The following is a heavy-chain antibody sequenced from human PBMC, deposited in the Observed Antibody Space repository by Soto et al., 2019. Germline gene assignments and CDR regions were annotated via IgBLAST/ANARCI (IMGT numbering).Heavy chain of an antibody. D-gene: IGHD5-18*01. CDR3: ARGNSYGRYYYYGMDV. CDR2: INPNSGGT. CDR1: GYTFTGYY. V-gene: IGHV1-2*04. Sequence: ASVKVSCKASGYTFTGYYMHWVRQAPGQGLEWMGWINPNSGGTNYAQKFQGWVTMTRDTSISTAYMELSRLRSDDTAVYYCARGNSYGRYYYYGMDVWGQGTTVTVSS. J-gene: IGHJ6*02.